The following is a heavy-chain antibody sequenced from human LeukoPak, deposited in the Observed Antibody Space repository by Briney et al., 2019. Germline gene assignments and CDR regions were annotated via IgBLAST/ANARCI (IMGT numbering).Heavy chain of an antibody. Sequence: GGSLRLSCAASGFTFSSYGMHWVRQAPGKGLEWVAVISYDGSNKYFADSVKGRFTISRDNSKNTLYLQMNSLRAEDTAVYYCAKGGDSSSWETDYWGQGTLVTVSS. CDR2: ISYDGSNK. CDR3: AKGGDSSSWETDY. V-gene: IGHV3-30*18. CDR1: GFTFSSYG. D-gene: IGHD6-13*01. J-gene: IGHJ4*02.